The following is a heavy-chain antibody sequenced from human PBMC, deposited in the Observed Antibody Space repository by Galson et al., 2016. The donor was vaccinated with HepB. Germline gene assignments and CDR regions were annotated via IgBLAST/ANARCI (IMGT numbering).Heavy chain of an antibody. CDR2: IYHNGNT. CDR3: ARRPAGWKAWYFDL. J-gene: IGHJ2*01. Sequence: ETLSLTCIVSGDFTSSGNYWGWIRQSPVKGLEWIGNIYHNGNTYYNPSLKSRVTISVDTSTNQFSLNLSSVTAADTAVYYCARRPAGWKAWYFDLWGRGTLVTVSS. V-gene: IGHV4-38-2*02. D-gene: IGHD6-19*01. CDR1: GDFTSSGNY.